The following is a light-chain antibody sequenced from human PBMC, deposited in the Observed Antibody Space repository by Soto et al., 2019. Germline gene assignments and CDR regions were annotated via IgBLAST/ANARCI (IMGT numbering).Light chain of an antibody. CDR3: QHRSIWPLT. Sequence: EILLTQSPATLPLYPGGRATLSCRASQSVSSYLAWYQQKPGQAPRLLIYDASNRATGTPARFSGSGSGTDFTLTISSLEPEDFAVYYCQHRSIWPLTFGGGTKVDIK. J-gene: IGKJ4*01. V-gene: IGKV3-11*01. CDR1: QSVSSY. CDR2: DAS.